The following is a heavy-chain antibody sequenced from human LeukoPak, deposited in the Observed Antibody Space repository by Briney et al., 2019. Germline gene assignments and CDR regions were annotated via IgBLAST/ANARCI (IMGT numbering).Heavy chain of an antibody. Sequence: PGGSLRLSCAASGFPFSYYWMHWVRQAPGKGLVWVPRIDGDGSSTSYADSVKGRFSISRDNAKNTVYLQMDSLRAEDTAVYYCARVGRLQSFDAFDIWGQGTTVTVSS. D-gene: IGHD4-11*01. CDR2: IDGDGSST. CDR3: ARVGRLQSFDAFDI. J-gene: IGHJ3*02. CDR1: GFPFSYYW. V-gene: IGHV3-74*01.